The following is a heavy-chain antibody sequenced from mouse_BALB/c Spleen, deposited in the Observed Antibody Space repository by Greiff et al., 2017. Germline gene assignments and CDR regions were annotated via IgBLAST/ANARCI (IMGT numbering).Heavy chain of an antibody. CDR1: GFTFSSYA. V-gene: IGHV5-9-4*01. CDR3: ARVYDGYWYFDV. CDR2: ISSGGSYT. Sequence: EVQRVESGGGLVKPGGSLKLSCAASGFTFSSYAMSWVRQSPEKRLEWVAEISSGGSYTYYPDTVTGRFTISRDNAKNTLYLEMSSLRSEDTAMYYCARVYDGYWYFDVWGAGTTVTVSS. D-gene: IGHD2-3*01. J-gene: IGHJ1*01.